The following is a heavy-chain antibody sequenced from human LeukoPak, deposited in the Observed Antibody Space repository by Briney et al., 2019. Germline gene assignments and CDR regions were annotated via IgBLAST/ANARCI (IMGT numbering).Heavy chain of an antibody. J-gene: IGHJ5*02. CDR2: ISSSSSYI. CDR1: GFTFSSYS. D-gene: IGHD2-15*01. CDR3: ARGGGSCCWFDP. V-gene: IGHV3-21*01. Sequence: PGGSLRLSCAASGFTFSSYSMNWVRQAPGKGLEWVSSISSSSSYIYYADSVKGRLTISRDNAKNSLYLQMNSLRAEDTAVYYCARGGGSCCWFDPWGQGTLVTVSS.